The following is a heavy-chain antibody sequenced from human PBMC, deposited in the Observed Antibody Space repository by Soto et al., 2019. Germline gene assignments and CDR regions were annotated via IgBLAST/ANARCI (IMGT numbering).Heavy chain of an antibody. D-gene: IGHD3-22*01. J-gene: IGHJ4*02. CDR1: GFTFSSYA. CDR3: AREEDYYDSSGPVGYFDY. Sequence: GGSLRLSCAASGFTFSSYAMHWVRQAPGKGLEWVAVISYDGSNKYYADSVKGRFTISRDNSKNTLYLQMNSLRAEDTAVYYCAREEDYYDSSGPVGYFDYWGQGTLVTVSS. V-gene: IGHV3-30-3*01. CDR2: ISYDGSNK.